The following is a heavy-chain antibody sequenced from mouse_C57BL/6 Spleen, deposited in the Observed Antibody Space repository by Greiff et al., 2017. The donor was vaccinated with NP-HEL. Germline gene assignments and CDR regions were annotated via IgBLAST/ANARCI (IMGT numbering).Heavy chain of an antibody. Sequence: DVQLQESGGGLVQPGGSLSLSCAASGFTFTDYYMSWVRQPPGKALEWLGFIRNKANGYTTEYSASVKGRFTISRDNSQSILYLQMNALRAEDSATYYCARYSDHGYFDVWGTGTTVTVSS. CDR3: ARYSDHGYFDV. J-gene: IGHJ1*03. CDR1: GFTFTDYY. CDR2: IRNKANGYTT. V-gene: IGHV7-3*01.